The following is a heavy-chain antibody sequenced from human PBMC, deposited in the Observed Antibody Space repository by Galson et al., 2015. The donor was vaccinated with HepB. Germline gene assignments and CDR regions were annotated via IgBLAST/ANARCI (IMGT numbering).Heavy chain of an antibody. D-gene: IGHD5-24*01. J-gene: IGHJ6*02. V-gene: IGHV6-1*01. CDR3: ARERDGYNYPDYYYYGMDV. CDR1: GDSVSSTSAA. Sequence: CAISGDSVSSTSAAWHWIRQSPSRGLEWLGRTYYRSKWYNDYAVSVKSRITINPDTSKNQFSLQLNSVTPEDTAVYYCARERDGYNYPDYYYYGMDVWGQGTTVTVSS. CDR2: TYYRSKWYN.